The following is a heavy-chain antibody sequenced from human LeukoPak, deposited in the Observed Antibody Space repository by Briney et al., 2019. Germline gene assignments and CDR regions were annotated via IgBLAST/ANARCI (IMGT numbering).Heavy chain of an antibody. CDR2: INAGNGHT. CDR1: GYTFSGYA. CDR3: ARGIWSATRVDYYLDN. J-gene: IGHJ4*02. V-gene: IGHV1-3*01. D-gene: IGHD5-24*01. Sequence: ASVKVSCKASGYTFSGYAVHWVRQAPGQRFEWMGWINAGNGHTKYSQNFQGRVTITRDPSANIVYMELSSLTSEDTAVYYCARGIWSATRVDYYLDNWGQGTLVTVSS.